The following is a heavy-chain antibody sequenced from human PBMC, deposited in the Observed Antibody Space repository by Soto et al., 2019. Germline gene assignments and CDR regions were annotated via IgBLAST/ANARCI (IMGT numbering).Heavy chain of an antibody. CDR1: GFTFSNYA. CDR3: ASNMVFGEYGMDV. CDR2: ISGSAGSI. D-gene: IGHD3-10*02. J-gene: IGHJ6*02. V-gene: IGHV3-23*01. Sequence: GGSLRLSCATSGFTFSNYAMYWVRQAPGKGLEWVSAISGSAGSIYYADSVKGRFTISRDNSRNTLYLQMNSLRAEDTAVYYCASNMVFGEYGMDVWGQGTTVTVSS.